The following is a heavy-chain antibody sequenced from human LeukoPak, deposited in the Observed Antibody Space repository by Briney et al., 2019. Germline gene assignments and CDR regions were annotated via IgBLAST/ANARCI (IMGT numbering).Heavy chain of an antibody. D-gene: IGHD3-22*01. V-gene: IGHV4-59*01. CDR3: AREKNYYDSSGYHRRFDY. Sequence: SETLSLTCTVSGGSISSYYWSWIRQPPGKGLEWIGYIYYSGSTSYNPSLNSRVTISVDTSKNQFSLKLSSVTAADTAVYYCAREKNYYDSSGYHRRFDYWGPGTLVTASS. CDR2: IYYSGST. J-gene: IGHJ4*02. CDR1: GGSISSYY.